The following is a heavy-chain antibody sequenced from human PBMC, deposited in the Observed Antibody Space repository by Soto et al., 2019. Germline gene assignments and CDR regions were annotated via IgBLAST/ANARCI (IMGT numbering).Heavy chain of an antibody. CDR3: ARELEGGVFDI. D-gene: IGHD2-8*02. J-gene: IGHJ3*02. CDR2: FSYTGST. CDR1: GGPFSGAFSC. Sequence: SETLSLTCIASGGPFSGAFSCWTWIRQPPGKGPEWLAYFSYTGSTYYNPSLRNRATISVDEYSNLLSLRLSSVTAADTAVYYCARELEGGVFDISGRGTLVT. V-gene: IGHV4-30-4*01.